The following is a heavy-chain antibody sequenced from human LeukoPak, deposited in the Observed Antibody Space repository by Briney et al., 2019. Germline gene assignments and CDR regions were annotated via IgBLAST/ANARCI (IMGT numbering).Heavy chain of an antibody. V-gene: IGHV3-53*01. D-gene: IGHD2-15*01. Sequence: GGSLRLSCAASGFTVSSNYMSWVRQAPVKGLEWASVIYSGGNTYYADSVKGRFTISRGNSKNTLYLQMNSLRAEDTAVYYCASGYCSGGHCYSVYFQHWGQGTLVTVSS. CDR3: ASGYCSGGHCYSVYFQH. J-gene: IGHJ1*01. CDR2: IYSGGNT. CDR1: GFTVSSNY.